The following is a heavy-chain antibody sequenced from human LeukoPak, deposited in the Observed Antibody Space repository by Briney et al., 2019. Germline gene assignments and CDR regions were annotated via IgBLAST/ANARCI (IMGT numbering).Heavy chain of an antibody. CDR3: ARDPLTLYCSSTSCYQAYYYMDV. V-gene: IGHV3-66*01. CDR1: GFTVSSNY. J-gene: IGHJ6*03. Sequence: PGGSLRLSCAASGFTVSSNYMSWVRQAPGKGLEWVSVIYSGGSTYYADSVKGRFTISRDNSKNTLYLQMNSLRAEDTAVYYCARDPLTLYCSSTSCYQAYYYMDVWGKGTTVTVSS. CDR2: IYSGGST. D-gene: IGHD2-2*01.